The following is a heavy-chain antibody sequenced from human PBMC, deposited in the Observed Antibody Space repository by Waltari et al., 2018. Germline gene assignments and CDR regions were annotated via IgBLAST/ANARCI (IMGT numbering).Heavy chain of an antibody. CDR2: FVYNANT. CDR1: GDSISSTSYY. Sequence: QLHLQESGPGLVKPSETLSLTCSVSGDSISSTSYYWAWIRQPPGKGLEWIGSFVYNANTYYNPSLKSRVSISVDTSKNHFSLQLMSVTAADTAIYYCARPGRVGGGSLMALDYWGQGTLVTVSS. CDR3: ARPGRVGGGSLMALDY. V-gene: IGHV4-39*02. J-gene: IGHJ4*02. D-gene: IGHD2-15*01.